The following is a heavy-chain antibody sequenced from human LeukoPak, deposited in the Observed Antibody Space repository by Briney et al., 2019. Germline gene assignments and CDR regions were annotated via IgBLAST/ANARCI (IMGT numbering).Heavy chain of an antibody. V-gene: IGHV4-30-4*01. D-gene: IGHD6-19*01. CDR1: GGSISSGDYY. CDR2: IYYSGST. Sequence: SQTLSLTCTVSGGSISSGDYYWSWIRQPPGKGLEWIGYIYYSGSTYYNPSLKSRVTISVDTSKNQFSLKLSSVTAADTAVYYCARGSPYSSEEFGYWGQGTLVTVSS. CDR3: ARGSPYSSEEFGY. J-gene: IGHJ4*02.